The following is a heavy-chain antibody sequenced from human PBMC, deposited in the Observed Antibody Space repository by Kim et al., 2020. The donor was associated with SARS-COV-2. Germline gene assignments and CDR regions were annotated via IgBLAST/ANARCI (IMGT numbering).Heavy chain of an antibody. V-gene: IGHV3-30*04. Sequence: GGSLTLSCAASGFTFSSYAMHWVRQAPGKGLEWVAVISYDGSNKYYADSVKGRFTISRDNSKNTLYLQMNSLRAEDTAVYYCARQYYYDSSGYYYPHYYYYGMDVWGQGTTVTVSS. J-gene: IGHJ6*02. CDR2: ISYDGSNK. CDR3: ARQYYYDSSGYYYPHYYYYGMDV. CDR1: GFTFSSYA. D-gene: IGHD3-22*01.